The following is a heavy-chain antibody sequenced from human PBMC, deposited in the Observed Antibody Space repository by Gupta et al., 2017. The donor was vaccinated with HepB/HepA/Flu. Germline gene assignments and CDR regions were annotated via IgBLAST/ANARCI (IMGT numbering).Heavy chain of an antibody. D-gene: IGHD3-3*01. J-gene: IGHJ4*02. CDR2: IHSNSGAT. CDR3: ARGGEVNFRIGGDY. Sequence: QVQLVQSGAEVKKPGASVTVSCKAYGYTFTAHFIHWFRQAPGQRLEWMGWIHSNSGATNYAQRIQGRVTLTRDTSISTAYMELTRTSSDDTAVFYCARGGEVNFRIGGDYWDQGTLVNVS. V-gene: IGHV1-2*02. CDR1: GYTFTAHF.